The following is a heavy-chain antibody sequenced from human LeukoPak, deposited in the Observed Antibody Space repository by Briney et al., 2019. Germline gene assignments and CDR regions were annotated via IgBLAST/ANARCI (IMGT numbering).Heavy chain of an antibody. Sequence: SETLSLTCTVSGGSISNYYWSWIRQPPGKGLEWIGYIYYSGSTKYNPSLKSRVTISVDTSKNQFSLRLSSVTAADTAVYYCARGRLSRKHYFDYWGQGTLVTVSS. V-gene: IGHV4-59*01. CDR1: GGSISNYY. CDR3: ARGRLSRKHYFDY. J-gene: IGHJ4*02. CDR2: IYYSGST.